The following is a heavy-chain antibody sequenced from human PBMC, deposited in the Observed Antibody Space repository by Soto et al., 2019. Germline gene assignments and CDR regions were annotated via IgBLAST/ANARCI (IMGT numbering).Heavy chain of an antibody. CDR3: AKFGMAATKRSPPYYIDY. J-gene: IGHJ4*02. V-gene: IGHV3-23*01. D-gene: IGHD3-16*01. Sequence: LRLSCAASGFTFSSYAMSWVRQAPGKGLEWVSSISGSGGGTYYADSVKGRFTFSRDNSKNTLYLQINSLRAEDTAVYYCAKFGMAATKRSPPYYIDYWGRGALVTVSS. CDR2: ISGSGGGT. CDR1: GFTFSSYA.